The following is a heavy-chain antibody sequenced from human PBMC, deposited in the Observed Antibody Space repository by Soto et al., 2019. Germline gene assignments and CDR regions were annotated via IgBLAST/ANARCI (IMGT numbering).Heavy chain of an antibody. V-gene: IGHV4-39*01. Sequence: SETLSLTCSVSGGSINNRTYYWGWIRQPPGKGLEWIGSISYSGRTYDNPSLKSRVTISSDTSNIQFSLKLSSVTAADTAVYYCARQQYYDSRGLFDYWGQGTLVTVSS. CDR3: ARQQYYDSRGLFDY. J-gene: IGHJ4*02. CDR2: ISYSGRT. CDR1: GGSINNRTYY. D-gene: IGHD3-22*01.